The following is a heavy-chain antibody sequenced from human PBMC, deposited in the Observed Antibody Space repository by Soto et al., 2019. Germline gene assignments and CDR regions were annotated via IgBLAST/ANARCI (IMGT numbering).Heavy chain of an antibody. CDR3: ARSAGKGGMAAPIDY. CDR2: IWYDGSNK. J-gene: IGHJ4*02. Sequence: PGGSLRLSCASSGFTFSNYGMHWVRQAPGKGLGWVAVIWYDGSNKYYADSVKGRFTISRDNSKNTLFLQMDSLRAEDTAVYYCARSAGKGGMAAPIDYWGQGTLVTVYS. V-gene: IGHV3-33*01. D-gene: IGHD6-13*01. CDR1: GFTFSNYG.